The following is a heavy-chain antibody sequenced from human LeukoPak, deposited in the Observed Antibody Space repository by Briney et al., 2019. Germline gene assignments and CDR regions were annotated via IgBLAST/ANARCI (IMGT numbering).Heavy chain of an antibody. CDR2: IKQDGSDR. Sequence: PGGSLRLSCAASGFTFSDSWMSWVRQAPGKGLEWVANIKQDGSDRYYVDSVKGRFTISRYNAKNSLYLQMNSLRVVDTAVYYCATYINWVAGDVWGQGTTVTVSS. V-gene: IGHV3-7*01. D-gene: IGHD1-1*01. CDR1: GFTFSDSW. CDR3: ATYINWVAGDV. J-gene: IGHJ6*02.